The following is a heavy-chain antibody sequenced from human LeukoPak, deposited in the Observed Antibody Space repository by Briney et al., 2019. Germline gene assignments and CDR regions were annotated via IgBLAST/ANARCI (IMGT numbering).Heavy chain of an antibody. Sequence: ASVKVSCKASGYTFTSYDINWVRQATGQGLEWMGWMNPNSGNTGYAQKFQGRVTMTRNTSISTAYVELSSLRSEDTAVYYCARVTTMVRGVIRYYFDYWGQGTLVTVSS. CDR1: GYTFTSYD. J-gene: IGHJ4*02. CDR2: MNPNSGNT. V-gene: IGHV1-8*01. D-gene: IGHD3-10*01. CDR3: ARVTTMVRGVIRYYFDY.